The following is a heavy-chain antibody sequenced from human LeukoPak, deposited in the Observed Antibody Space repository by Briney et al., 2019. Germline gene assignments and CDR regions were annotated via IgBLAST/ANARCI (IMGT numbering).Heavy chain of an antibody. D-gene: IGHD2-15*01. J-gene: IGHJ4*02. CDR3: GSLGYCSGGSCYHTTESFDY. CDR2: INHSGST. CDR1: GGSFSGYY. Sequence: SETLSLTCAVYGGSFSGYYWSWIRQPPGKGLEWIGEINHSGSTSYNPSLKSRVTISVDTSKNQFSLKLSSVTAADTAVYYCGSLGYCSGGSCYHTTESFDYWGQGTLVTVSS. V-gene: IGHV4-34*01.